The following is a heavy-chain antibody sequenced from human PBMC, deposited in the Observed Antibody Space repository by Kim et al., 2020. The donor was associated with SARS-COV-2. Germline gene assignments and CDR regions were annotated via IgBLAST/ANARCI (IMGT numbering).Heavy chain of an antibody. J-gene: IGHJ4*02. Sequence: YYAGSGKGRFTISRDNTKNTLYLQMNSRRAEDTAVYYCAKDLRSSVRYFDYWGQGTLVTVSS. V-gene: IGHV3-23*01. D-gene: IGHD3-10*01. CDR3: AKDLRSSVRYFDY.